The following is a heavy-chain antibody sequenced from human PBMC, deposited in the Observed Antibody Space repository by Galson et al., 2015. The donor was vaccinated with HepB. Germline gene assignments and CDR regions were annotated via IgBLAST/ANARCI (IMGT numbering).Heavy chain of an antibody. Sequence: SLRLSCAASGFTFSRYSMNWVRQAPGKGLEWVSSISSSRSYIYYADSVKGRFTISRDNAKNSLYLQMNSLRGEDTAVYYCARALTGFEQWLVLEYWGQGTLVTVSS. V-gene: IGHV3-21*01. CDR1: GFTFSRYS. CDR3: ARALTGFEQWLVLEY. CDR2: ISSSRSYI. D-gene: IGHD6-19*01. J-gene: IGHJ4*02.